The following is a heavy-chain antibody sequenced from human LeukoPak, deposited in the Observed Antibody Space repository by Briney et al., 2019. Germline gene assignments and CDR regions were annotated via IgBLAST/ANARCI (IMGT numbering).Heavy chain of an antibody. CDR1: GFTFSSYA. CDR2: ISGSGGST. Sequence: GGSLRLSCAASGFTFSSYALSWVRQPPGKGLEWVSAISGSGGSTYYADSVKGRFTISRDNSKNTLYLQMNSLRAEDTAVYYCAKEIYSSGWSLRDYWGQGTLVTVSS. D-gene: IGHD6-19*01. CDR3: AKEIYSSGWSLRDY. V-gene: IGHV3-23*01. J-gene: IGHJ4*02.